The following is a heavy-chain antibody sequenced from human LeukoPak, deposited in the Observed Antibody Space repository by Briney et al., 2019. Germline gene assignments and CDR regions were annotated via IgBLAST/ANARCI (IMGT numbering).Heavy chain of an antibody. CDR2: INPDGSTT. Sequence: GGSLRLSCAASGFTFTNAGLHWVRQAPGKGLVWVSRINPDGSTTTYADSVKGRFTISRDNAKNTLYLQMNSLRAEDTAVYYCARVRVGAYDFEYWGQGTLVTVSS. V-gene: IGHV3-74*01. J-gene: IGHJ4*02. CDR3: ARVRVGAYDFEY. CDR1: GFTFTNAG. D-gene: IGHD3-10*01.